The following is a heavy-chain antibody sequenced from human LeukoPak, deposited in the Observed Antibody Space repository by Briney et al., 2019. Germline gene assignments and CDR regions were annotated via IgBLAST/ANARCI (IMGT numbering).Heavy chain of an antibody. Sequence: GGSPRLSCAASGFTFSNYAMHWVRQAPGKGLEWVAVISFDATKEYFGKSVKGRFTISRDNSKATLYLQMHRLRIEDTALYFCARFKVGTNTTQKNAFDIWGRGTVVAVSS. D-gene: IGHD1-1*01. CDR3: ARFKVGTNTTQKNAFDI. J-gene: IGHJ3*02. V-gene: IGHV3-30*01. CDR2: ISFDATKE. CDR1: GFTFSNYA.